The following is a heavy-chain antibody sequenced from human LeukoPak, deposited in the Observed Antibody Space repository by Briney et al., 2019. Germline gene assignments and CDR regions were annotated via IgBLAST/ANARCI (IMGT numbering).Heavy chain of an antibody. CDR1: GFSFSNYW. CDR2: IKVDGSET. CDR3: ARDLTNWNDATSDI. Sequence: PGGSLRLSCAASGFSFSNYWMSWVRQAPGKGLEWVANIKVDGSETYYVDSVKGRFTISRDNSKNSLYLQMNYLRAEDTAVYYCARDLTNWNDATSDIWGQGTMVTVAS. V-gene: IGHV3-7*01. J-gene: IGHJ3*02. D-gene: IGHD1-1*01.